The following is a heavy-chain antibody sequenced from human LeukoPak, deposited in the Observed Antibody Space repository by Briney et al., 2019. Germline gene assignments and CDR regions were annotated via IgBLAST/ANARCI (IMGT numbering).Heavy chain of an antibody. V-gene: IGHV4-59*08. CDR1: GGSISSYY. CDR3: ARPERPYSSSWYRY. J-gene: IGHJ4*02. CDR2: IYYSGST. D-gene: IGHD6-13*01. Sequence: SETLSLTCTVSGGSISSYYWSWIRQPPGKGLEWIGYIYYSGSTNYNPSLKSRVTISVDTSKNQFSLKLSSVTAADTAVYYCARPERPYSSSWYRYWGQGTLDTVSS.